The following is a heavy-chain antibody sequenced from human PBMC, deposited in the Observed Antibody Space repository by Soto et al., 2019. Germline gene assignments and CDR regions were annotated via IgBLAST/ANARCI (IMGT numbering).Heavy chain of an antibody. CDR2: IYFDGITT. D-gene: IGHD1-26*01. J-gene: IGHJ4*02. CDR3: ARGGAMGVDY. CDR1: GFTFNTHW. V-gene: IGHV3-74*01. Sequence: GGSLRLSCTASGFTFNTHWMHWVRQAPGKGLVWVTRIYFDGITTNYADSVKGRLTVSRDNAKNTVYLHVNTLRDEDTAVYYCARGGAMGVDYWGQGTLVTVSS.